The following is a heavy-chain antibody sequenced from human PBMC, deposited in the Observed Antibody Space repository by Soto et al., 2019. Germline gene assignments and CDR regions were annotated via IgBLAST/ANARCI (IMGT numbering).Heavy chain of an antibody. Sequence: QVQLVESGGGVVQPGRSLTLSCAASGFTLNDYAMHWVRQAPGKGLEWVSLMSFDGRNKDYADAVEGRFTISRDNSKNTLYLQMSSLTPEDTAVSYCARDSSFYYGQGWFDPWGQGTLVTVS. V-gene: IGHV3-30*04. J-gene: IGHJ5*02. CDR2: MSFDGRNK. CDR3: ARDSSFYYGQGWFDP. CDR1: GFTLNDYA. D-gene: IGHD2-15*01.